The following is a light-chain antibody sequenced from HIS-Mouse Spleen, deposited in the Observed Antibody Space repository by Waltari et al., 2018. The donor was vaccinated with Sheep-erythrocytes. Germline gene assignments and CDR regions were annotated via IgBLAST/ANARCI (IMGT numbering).Light chain of an antibody. V-gene: IGLV2-8*01. CDR1: SSDVGGYNY. CDR2: EVS. J-gene: IGLJ3*02. CDR3: SSYAGSNNWV. Sequence: QSALTQPASVSGSPGQSITISCTGTSSDVGGYNYVSWYQQHPVKAPKLMIYEVSKRPSGVTDRFSGSKSGNTASLTVSGLQAEDEADYYCSSYAGSNNWVFGGGTKLTVL.